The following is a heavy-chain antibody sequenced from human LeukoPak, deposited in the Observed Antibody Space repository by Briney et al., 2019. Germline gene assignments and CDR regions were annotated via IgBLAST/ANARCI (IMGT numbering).Heavy chain of an antibody. CDR1: GYSFNNYW. CDR2: IYPGDSDT. Sequence: GESLKISCKGSGYSFNNYWIGWVRQMPGKGLEWMGIIYPGDSDTRYSPSFQGQVTISADKSISTAYLQWSSLRASDTAMYYCASVYYYDSSGYEYYFDYWGQGTLVTVSS. V-gene: IGHV5-51*01. D-gene: IGHD3-22*01. J-gene: IGHJ4*02. CDR3: ASVYYYDSSGYEYYFDY.